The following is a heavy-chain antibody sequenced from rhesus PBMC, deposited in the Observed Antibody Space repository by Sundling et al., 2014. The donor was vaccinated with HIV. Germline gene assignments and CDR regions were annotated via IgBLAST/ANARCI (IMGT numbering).Heavy chain of an antibody. CDR1: GFSFDDYA. V-gene: IGHV3-201*01. CDR3: ASRSEVLLYFEF. D-gene: IGHD3-40*01. CDR2: ISWSGDPNI. J-gene: IGHJ1*01. Sequence: EAQLVESGGGVVQPGGSLRLSCAASGFSFDDYAMHWVRQAPGKGLEWVSGISWSGDPNIGHADSVKGRFTISRDNAKNSLYLQMNRLRAEDTALYYCASRSEVLLYFEFWGQGALVTVSS.